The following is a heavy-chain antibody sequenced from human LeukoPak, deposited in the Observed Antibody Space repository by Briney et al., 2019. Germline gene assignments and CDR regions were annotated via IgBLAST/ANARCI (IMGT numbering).Heavy chain of an antibody. CDR1: GFPFNKYG. Sequence: GGSLRLSCAASGFPFNKYGMLWVRQAPGKGLDWLAVISYDGSEDYYADSVKGRFTISKDKSKDTVNLQLNSLRPEDTAVYYCARDVQSMVRGVIIVYFDYWGQGTLVTVSS. CDR3: ARDVQSMVRGVIIVYFDY. D-gene: IGHD3-10*01. V-gene: IGHV3-30*03. J-gene: IGHJ4*02. CDR2: ISYDGSED.